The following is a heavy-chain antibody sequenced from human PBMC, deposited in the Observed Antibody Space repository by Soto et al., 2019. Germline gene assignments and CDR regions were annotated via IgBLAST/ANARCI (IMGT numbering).Heavy chain of an antibody. J-gene: IGHJ5*02. V-gene: IGHV1-69*06. CDR2: IIPIFGTA. CDR1: GGTFSSYA. Sequence: SVKVSCKASGGTFSSYAISWVRQAPGQGLEWMGGIIPIFGTANYAQKFQGRVTITADKSTSTAYMELSSLRSEDTAVYYCARKVDGKGDWKWFDPWGQGTLVTVSS. D-gene: IGHD6-19*01. CDR3: ARKVDGKGDWKWFDP.